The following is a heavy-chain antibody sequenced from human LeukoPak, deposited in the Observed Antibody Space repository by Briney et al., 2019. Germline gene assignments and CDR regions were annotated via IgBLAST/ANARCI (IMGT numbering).Heavy chain of an antibody. V-gene: IGHV3-23*01. Sequence: GGSLRLSCAASGFTFSSYAMSWVRQAPGKGLEWVSAISGSGDNTYYADSVKGRFTISRDNSKNTLYLQMNSLRAEDTAVYYCARVSGSYRYFDYWGQGTLVTVSS. CDR3: ARVSGSYRYFDY. CDR1: GFTFSSYA. CDR2: ISGSGDNT. J-gene: IGHJ4*02. D-gene: IGHD1-26*01.